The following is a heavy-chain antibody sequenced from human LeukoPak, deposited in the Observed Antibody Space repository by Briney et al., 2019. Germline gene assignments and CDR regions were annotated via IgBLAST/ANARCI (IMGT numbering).Heavy chain of an antibody. CDR1: GGSISSSSYY. CDR2: IYYSGST. V-gene: IGHV4-39*01. CDR3: ARPLTVTTSGAFDI. D-gene: IGHD4-17*01. J-gene: IGHJ3*02. Sequence: SETLSLTCIVSGGSISSSSYYWGWIRQPPGKGLEWIGSIYYSGSTYYNPSLKSRVTISVDTSKNQFSLKLSSVTAADTAVYYCARPLTVTTSGAFDIWGQGTMVTVSS.